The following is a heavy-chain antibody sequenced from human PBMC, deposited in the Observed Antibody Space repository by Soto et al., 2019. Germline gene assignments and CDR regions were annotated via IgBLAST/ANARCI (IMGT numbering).Heavy chain of an antibody. CDR2: ISAYNGNT. CDR1: GYTFTSYG. V-gene: IGHV1-18*01. D-gene: IGHD2-2*01. Sequence: QVQLVQSGAEVKKPGASVKVSCKASGYTFTSYGISWVRQAPGQGLEWMGWISAYNGNTNYAQKLQGRVTMTTDTATSTAYMGLRSLRSDDKAVYYCARGIVVVPAAISYYYYMGVWGKGTTVTVSS. J-gene: IGHJ6*03. CDR3: ARGIVVVPAAISYYYYMGV.